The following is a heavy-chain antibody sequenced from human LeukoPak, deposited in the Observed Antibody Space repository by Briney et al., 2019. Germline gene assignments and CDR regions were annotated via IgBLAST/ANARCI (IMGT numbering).Heavy chain of an antibody. V-gene: IGHV5-51*01. CDR2: IDPSDSDT. J-gene: IGHJ3*02. CDR1: GYSFTSYW. CDR3: ARRSLREGAFDI. Sequence: GESLKISCKASGYSFTSYWIGWVRQMPGKGLEWMGIIDPSDSDTRYTPSFQGQVTISADKSLTTAYLQWNSLKASDTAMYYCARRSLREGAFDIWGQGTMVTVSS. D-gene: IGHD4-17*01.